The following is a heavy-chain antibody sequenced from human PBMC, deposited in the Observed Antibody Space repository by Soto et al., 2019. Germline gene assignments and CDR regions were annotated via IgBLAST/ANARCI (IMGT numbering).Heavy chain of an antibody. CDR1: GYTFTSYD. CDR2: VNPNSGNT. J-gene: IGHJ4*02. D-gene: IGHD4-17*01. Sequence: ASVKVSCKVSGYTFTSYDINWVRQATGQGLEWVGWVNPNSGNTGYAQKFQGRVTMTRNTSISTAYMELSSLRSEDTAVYYCARDNFYGDYAYWGQGTLVTVYS. V-gene: IGHV1-8*01. CDR3: ARDNFYGDYAY.